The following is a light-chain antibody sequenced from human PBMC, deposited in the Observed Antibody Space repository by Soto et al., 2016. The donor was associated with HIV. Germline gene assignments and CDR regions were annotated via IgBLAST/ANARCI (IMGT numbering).Light chain of an antibody. Sequence: QLTQSPSFLSASVGDRVTITCRASQGISSFLAWYQQNPGKAPKLLIYAASTLQSGVPSRFSGSGSGTEFTLTITSLQPEDFATYYCQQLNSYPRTFGQGTKLEIK. CDR2: AAS. CDR3: QQLNSYPRT. J-gene: IGKJ2*01. V-gene: IGKV1-9*01. CDR1: QGISSF.